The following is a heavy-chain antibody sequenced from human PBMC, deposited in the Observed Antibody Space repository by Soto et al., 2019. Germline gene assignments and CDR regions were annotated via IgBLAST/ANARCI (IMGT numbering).Heavy chain of an antibody. Sequence: QVQLVQSGAEVKTPGSSVKVSCKASGGTFSSYTISWVRQAPGQGLEWMGRILPILGIASYAQTFQGRVTIIEDKSTSTAYMELRRLRSEDTAVYYCARDSKWLPIENRYYHYGMDVWGQGTTVTVSS. CDR3: ARDSKWLPIENRYYHYGMDV. CDR1: GGTFSSYT. CDR2: ILPILGIA. V-gene: IGHV1-69*08. J-gene: IGHJ6*02. D-gene: IGHD5-12*01.